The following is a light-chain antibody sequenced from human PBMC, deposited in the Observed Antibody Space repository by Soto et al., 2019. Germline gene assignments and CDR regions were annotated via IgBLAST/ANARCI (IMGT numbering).Light chain of an antibody. V-gene: IGKV1-39*01. CDR3: QQTDTIPRT. CDR1: QSIASR. Sequence: DIQMTQSPSSLSASVGDRVTITCRASQSIASRLNWYQQKPGSAPKLLIYGASTLEIGVPSRFSGSGSGTDFTLTVSSLQVEDFATYYCQQTDTIPRTFGQGTKVDVK. J-gene: IGKJ1*01. CDR2: GAS.